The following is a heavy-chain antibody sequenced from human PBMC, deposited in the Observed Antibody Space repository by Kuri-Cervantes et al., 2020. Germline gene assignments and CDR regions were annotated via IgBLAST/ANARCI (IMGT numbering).Heavy chain of an antibody. V-gene: IGHV4-61*01. CDR1: GGPISSSNW. Sequence: GSLRLSCAVSGGPISSSNWWSWIRQPPGKGLGWIGYIHYSGSTNYNPSLKSRVTISVDTSKNQFSLKLSSVTAADTAVYYCAREHFTTTVTTSYYYYMDVWGKGTTVTVSS. D-gene: IGHD4-17*01. J-gene: IGHJ6*03. CDR3: AREHFTTTVTTSYYYYMDV. CDR2: IHYSGST.